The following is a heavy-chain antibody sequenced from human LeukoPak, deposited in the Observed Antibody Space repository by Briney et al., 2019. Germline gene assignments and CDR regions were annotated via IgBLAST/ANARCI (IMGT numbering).Heavy chain of an antibody. D-gene: IGHD3-10*01. Sequence: GGSLRLSCAASGFTFSSYGMSWVRQAPGKGLEWVSGINWNGGSTGYADSVKGRFTISRDNAKNSLYLQMNSLRAEDTALYYCARAGSGSYYYFDYWGQGTLVTVSS. J-gene: IGHJ4*02. CDR3: ARAGSGSYYYFDY. CDR1: GFTFSSYG. V-gene: IGHV3-20*04. CDR2: INWNGGST.